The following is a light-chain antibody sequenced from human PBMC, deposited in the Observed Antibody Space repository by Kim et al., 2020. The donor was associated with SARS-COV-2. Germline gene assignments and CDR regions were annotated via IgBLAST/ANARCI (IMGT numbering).Light chain of an antibody. J-gene: IGLJ2*01. Sequence: VEWGQTGRITCQGDSLRSEYATWDQQKPGQAPKVVIYGKDNRRSGVPDRFSGSSSGNKAYLTITGTQAGDEADYYCNSRDSNDYVVFGGGTKVTVL. CDR3: NSRDSNDYVV. V-gene: IGLV3-19*01. CDR1: SLRSEY. CDR2: GKD.